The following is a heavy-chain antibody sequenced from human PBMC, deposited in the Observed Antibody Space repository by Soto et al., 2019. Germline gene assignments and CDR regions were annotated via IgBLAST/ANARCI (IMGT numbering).Heavy chain of an antibody. V-gene: IGHV4-30-2*01. D-gene: IGHD3-9*01. CDR3: ARHSPDFDWLSQFDY. CDR2: IYHSGTT. CDR1: GASISSAGNS. J-gene: IGHJ4*02. Sequence: TLSLTCSVSGASISSAGNSWSWIRQAPGKGLEWIGYIYHSGTTYYNPSLRSRVTISADTSKNHFSLKVRSVTAADTAVYYCARHSPDFDWLSQFDYWGQGTLVTSPQ.